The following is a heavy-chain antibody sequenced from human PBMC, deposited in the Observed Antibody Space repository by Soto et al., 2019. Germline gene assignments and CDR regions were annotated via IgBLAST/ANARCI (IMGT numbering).Heavy chain of an antibody. D-gene: IGHD3-16*02. J-gene: IGHJ6*02. CDR2: IWYDGSNK. CDR1: GFTFSSYG. Sequence: QVQLVESGGGVVQPGRSLRLSCAASGFTFSSYGMHWVRQAPGKGLEWVAVIWYDGSNKYYADSVKGRFTISRDNSKNTLYLQMNSLRAEDTAVYYCARELYDYVWGSYRYTLVYYYGMDVWGQGTTVTVSS. V-gene: IGHV3-33*01. CDR3: ARELYDYVWGSYRYTLVYYYGMDV.